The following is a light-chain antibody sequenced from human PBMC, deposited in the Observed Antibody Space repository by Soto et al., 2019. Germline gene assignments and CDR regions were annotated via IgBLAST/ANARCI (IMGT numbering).Light chain of an antibody. CDR1: QSINGW. CDR2: DAS. Sequence: DIQMTQSPSTLSASVGDRVTITCRASQSINGWLAWYQQKPGKAPKLLIYDASSLESGVPSRFSGSGSGTEFTLTISSLQPDDFATFYCLQYNTYDRTFGQGTKVDI. J-gene: IGKJ1*01. CDR3: LQYNTYDRT. V-gene: IGKV1-5*01.